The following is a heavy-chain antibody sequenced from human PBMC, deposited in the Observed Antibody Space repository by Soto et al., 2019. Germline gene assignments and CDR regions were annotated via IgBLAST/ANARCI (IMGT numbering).Heavy chain of an antibody. V-gene: IGHV3-30*18. J-gene: IGHJ4*02. CDR2: ISYDGSNK. D-gene: IGHD2-15*01. CDR3: AKGVGWQRMLYYFDY. CDR1: GFTFSSYG. Sequence: QVQLVESGGGVVQPGRSLRLSCAASGFTFSSYGMHWVRQAPGKGLEWVAVISYDGSNKYYADSVKGRFTISRDNSKNTMYLQMNSLRSQDTAVYYCAKGVGWQRMLYYFDYWGQGTPVTVSS.